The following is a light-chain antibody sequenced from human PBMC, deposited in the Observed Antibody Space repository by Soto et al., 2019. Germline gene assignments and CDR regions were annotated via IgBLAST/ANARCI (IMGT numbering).Light chain of an antibody. CDR2: GVS. Sequence: CRVSQTISNNYLAWYQQKPGQAPRFLIYGVSSRATGVPDSFIGSEYGTAYDITLRSLESCETAVYYCEAYGRAAGTFAGGTRLEIK. J-gene: IGKJ5*01. CDR3: EAYGRAAGT. CDR1: QTISNNY. V-gene: IGKV3-20*01.